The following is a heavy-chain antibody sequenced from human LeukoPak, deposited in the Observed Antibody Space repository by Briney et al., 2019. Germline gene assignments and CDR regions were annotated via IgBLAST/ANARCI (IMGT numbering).Heavy chain of an antibody. CDR2: ISSSGSYI. Sequence: GGSLRLSCAASGSTFSSYSMNWVRQAPGKGLEWVSCISSSGSYIYYADSVKGRFTISRDNAKNSLYLQMNSLRAEDTAVYYCARDEYASSPGYFDYWGQGTLVTVSS. V-gene: IGHV3-21*01. CDR1: GSTFSSYS. J-gene: IGHJ4*02. CDR3: ARDEYASSPGYFDY. D-gene: IGHD6-6*01.